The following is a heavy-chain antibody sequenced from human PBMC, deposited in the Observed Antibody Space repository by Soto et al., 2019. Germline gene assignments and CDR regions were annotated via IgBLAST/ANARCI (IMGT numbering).Heavy chain of an antibody. Sequence: GESLKVPWKGSGCSFTSYWISWVRQMPGKGLEWMGRIDPSDSYTNYSPSFQGHVAISADKSISTAYLQWSSLKASDTAMYYCARTYCSSTSCYPYGMDVWGQGTTVTVSS. D-gene: IGHD2-2*01. CDR2: IDPSDSYT. J-gene: IGHJ6*02. CDR3: ARTYCSSTSCYPYGMDV. CDR1: GCSFTSYW. V-gene: IGHV5-10-1*01.